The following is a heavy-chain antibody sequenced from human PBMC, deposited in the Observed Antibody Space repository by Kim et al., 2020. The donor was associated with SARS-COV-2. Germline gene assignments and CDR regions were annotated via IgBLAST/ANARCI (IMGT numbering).Heavy chain of an antibody. Sequence: NPSPRSRVTISVDTSKNPFSLRLSSVTAADTAVYYCARDFSGSSVAPFDIWGQGTMVTVSS. D-gene: IGHD2-15*01. CDR3: ARDFSGSSVAPFDI. J-gene: IGHJ3*02. V-gene: IGHV4-59*01.